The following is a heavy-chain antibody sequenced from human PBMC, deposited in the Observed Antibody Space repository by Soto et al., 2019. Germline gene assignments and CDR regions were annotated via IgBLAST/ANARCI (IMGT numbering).Heavy chain of an antibody. J-gene: IGHJ4*02. D-gene: IGHD3-10*01. Sequence: GGSLRLSCAASGFPFSSSWMHWVRQAPGKGLVWVSRVSGDGSSTNYADSVKGRFTISRDNAKKSLYLQMNSLRAEDTALYYSARAVSGGRDYWGQGTLVTVSS. V-gene: IGHV3-74*01. CDR1: GFPFSSSW. CDR2: VSGDGSST. CDR3: ARAVSGGRDY.